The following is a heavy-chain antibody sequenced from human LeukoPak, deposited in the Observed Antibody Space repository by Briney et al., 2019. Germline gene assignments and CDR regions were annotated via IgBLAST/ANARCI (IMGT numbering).Heavy chain of an antibody. D-gene: IGHD7-27*01. Sequence: PGGSLRLSCAASVFXFSNYWIHWVRPAPGKGLVWVSRINSDGSSTTYADTVKGRFAISRDNAKNTLFLQVSSLRAGDTAVYYCARAPTNWVYFDSWGQGTLVTVSS. V-gene: IGHV3-74*01. J-gene: IGHJ4*02. CDR3: ARAPTNWVYFDS. CDR2: INSDGSST. CDR1: VFXFSNYW.